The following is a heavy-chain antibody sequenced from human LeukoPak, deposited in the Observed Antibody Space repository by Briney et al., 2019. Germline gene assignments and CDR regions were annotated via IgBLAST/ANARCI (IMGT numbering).Heavy chain of an antibody. D-gene: IGHD3-22*01. CDR1: GGSFSGHY. J-gene: IGHJ1*01. V-gene: IGHV4-34*01. Sequence: SETLSRTCAVYGGSFSGHYWSWIRQPPGKGLEWMGEINHSGRTNYNPSLKSRVTISVDTSKNQFSLKLSSVTAADTAVYYCARLAYYDSSFQHWGQGTLVTVSS. CDR2: INHSGRT. CDR3: ARLAYYDSSFQH.